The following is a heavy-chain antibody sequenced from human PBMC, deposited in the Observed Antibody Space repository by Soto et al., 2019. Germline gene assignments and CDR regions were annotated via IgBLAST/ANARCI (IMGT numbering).Heavy chain of an antibody. D-gene: IGHD6-6*01. Sequence: QITLKESGPTLVKPTQTLTLTCTFSGFSLSTSGVGVGWIRQPPGKALEWLALIYWDDDKRYSPSLKSRLTITTDTSKNQVVLTMTNMDPVDTATYYCAHSGEYRNDFDYWGQGTLVTVSS. J-gene: IGHJ4*02. CDR1: GFSLSTSGVG. CDR2: IYWDDDK. CDR3: AHSGEYRNDFDY. V-gene: IGHV2-5*02.